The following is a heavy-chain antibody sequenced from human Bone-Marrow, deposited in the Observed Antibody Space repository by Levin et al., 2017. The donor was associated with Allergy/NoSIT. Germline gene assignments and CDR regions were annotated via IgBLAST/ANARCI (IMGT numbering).Heavy chain of an antibody. CDR3: VREIAEEGT. CDR1: GFTFSTYA. D-gene: IGHD1-1*01. Sequence: PGGSLRLSCAASGFTFSTYAMHWVRQAPGKGLEWVGVISDDGRSEFYIDSVKGRFTISRDNSKNRLYLQMDSLRAEDTALYYCVREIAEEGTWGQGTLVIVSS. V-gene: IGHV3-30*04. CDR2: ISDDGRSE. J-gene: IGHJ4*02.